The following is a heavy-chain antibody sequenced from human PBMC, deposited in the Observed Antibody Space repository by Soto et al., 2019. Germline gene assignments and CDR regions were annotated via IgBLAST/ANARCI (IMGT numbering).Heavy chain of an antibody. D-gene: IGHD3-22*01. Sequence: GASVKVSCKASGGTFSSYAISWVRQAPGQGLEWMGGIIPIFGTANYAQKFQGRVTITADKSTSTAYMELSSLRSEDTAVYYCARALSQYSSAYPPYFQHWGQGTLVTVSS. V-gene: IGHV1-69*06. J-gene: IGHJ1*01. CDR2: IIPIFGTA. CDR1: GGTFSSYA. CDR3: ARALSQYSSAYPPYFQH.